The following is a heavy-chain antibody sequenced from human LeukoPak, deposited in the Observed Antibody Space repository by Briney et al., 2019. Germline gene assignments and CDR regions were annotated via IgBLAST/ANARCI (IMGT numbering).Heavy chain of an antibody. CDR2: MNPNSGNT. D-gene: IGHD3-22*01. J-gene: IGHJ3*02. Sequence: GASVKVSCKASGYTFTSYDINWVRQATGQGLEWMGWMNPNSGNTGYAQKFQGRVTITRNTSISTAYMELSSLRSEDTAVYYCAREPRDRITMIVVVWGGLDAFDIWGQGTMVTVSS. V-gene: IGHV1-8*03. CDR3: AREPRDRITMIVVVWGGLDAFDI. CDR1: GYTFTSYD.